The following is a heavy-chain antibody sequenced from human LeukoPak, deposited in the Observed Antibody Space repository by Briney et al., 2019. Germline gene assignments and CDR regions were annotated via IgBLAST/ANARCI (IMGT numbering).Heavy chain of an antibody. Sequence: SETLSLTCAVYGGSFSGYYWSWIRQPPGKGLEWIGEINHSGSTNYNPSLKSRVTISVDTSKNQFSLKLSSVTAADTAVYYCARHGRLVTGVVVPAAITYWGQGTLVTVSS. D-gene: IGHD2-2*01. CDR3: ARHGRLVTGVVVPAAITY. CDR1: GGSFSGYY. J-gene: IGHJ4*02. CDR2: INHSGST. V-gene: IGHV4-34*01.